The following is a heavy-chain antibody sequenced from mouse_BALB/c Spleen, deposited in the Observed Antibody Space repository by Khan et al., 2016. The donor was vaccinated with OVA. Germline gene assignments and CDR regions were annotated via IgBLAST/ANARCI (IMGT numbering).Heavy chain of an antibody. J-gene: IGHJ2*01. CDR2: ISYSGST. CDR3: ARTARIKY. V-gene: IGHV3-2*02. CDR1: GYSITSGYG. Sequence: EVKLEESGPGLVKPSQSLSLTCTVTGYSITSGYGWNWIRQFPGNKLEWMGYISYSGSTNYNPSLKSRISITRDTYKNQFFLQLNSVTTEDTATYYCARTARIKYWGQGTTLTVSS. D-gene: IGHD1-2*01.